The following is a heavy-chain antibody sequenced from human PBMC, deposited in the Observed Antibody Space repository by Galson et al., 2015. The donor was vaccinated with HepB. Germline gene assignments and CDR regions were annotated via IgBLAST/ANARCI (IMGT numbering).Heavy chain of an antibody. CDR2: ISSSSSYI. CDR3: ARDIRRGLFDY. J-gene: IGHJ4*02. Sequence: SLRLSCAASGFTFSSYSMNWVRQAPGKGLEWVSSISSSSSYIYYADSVKGRFTISRDNAKNSLYLQMNSLRAEDTAVYYCARDIRRGLFDYWGQGTLVTVSS. D-gene: IGHD5-12*01. V-gene: IGHV3-21*01. CDR1: GFTFSSYS.